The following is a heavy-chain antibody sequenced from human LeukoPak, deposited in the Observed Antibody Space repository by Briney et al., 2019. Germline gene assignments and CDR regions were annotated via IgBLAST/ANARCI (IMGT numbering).Heavy chain of an antibody. CDR3: AKDGGELVTGYYYYYYMDV. D-gene: IGHD1-26*01. CDR2: IRYDGSNK. J-gene: IGHJ6*03. V-gene: IGHV3-30*02. CDR1: GFTFSSYG. Sequence: PGGSLRLSCAASGFTFSSYGMHWVRQAPGKGLEWVAFIRYDGSNKYYAGSVKGRFTISRDNSKNTLYLQMNSLRAEDTAVYYCAKDGGELVTGYYYYYYMDVWGKGTTVTVSS.